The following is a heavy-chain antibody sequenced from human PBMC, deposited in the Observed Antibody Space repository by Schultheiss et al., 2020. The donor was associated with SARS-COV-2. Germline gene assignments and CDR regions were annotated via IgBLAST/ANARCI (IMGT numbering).Heavy chain of an antibody. Sequence: GESLKISCKGFGYPFTTFWIAWVRQMPGKGLEWMGNIFPGDSDTRYSPSFEGQVTISVDTSINTAYLHWSSLKASDSAMYYCARHGGAEAEDFWGQGTLVTVSS. CDR2: IFPGDSDT. D-gene: IGHD3-16*01. J-gene: IGHJ4*02. V-gene: IGHV5-51*01. CDR1: GYPFTTFW. CDR3: ARHGGAEAEDF.